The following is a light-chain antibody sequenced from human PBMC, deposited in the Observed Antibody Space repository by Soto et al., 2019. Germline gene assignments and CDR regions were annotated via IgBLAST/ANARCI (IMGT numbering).Light chain of an antibody. CDR2: KVS. J-gene: IGKJ2*01. CDR1: QSLVHSDGNTY. Sequence: DVVMIQSPLSLPVTLGQPASISCRSSQSLVHSDGNTYLSWFQQRPGQSPRRLIYKVSHRDSGVPDRVSGSGSGTDFTLKISRVEAEDVGTYYCVQTIHWPYTFGQGTKLEIK. CDR3: VQTIHWPYT. V-gene: IGKV2-30*02.